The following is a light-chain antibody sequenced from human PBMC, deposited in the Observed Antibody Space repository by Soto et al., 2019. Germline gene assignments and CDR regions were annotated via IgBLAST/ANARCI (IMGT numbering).Light chain of an antibody. CDR2: GAS. CDR1: QSVGSN. CDR3: QQYDNLPLT. J-gene: IGKJ3*01. Sequence: EREMTQSPATLSVSSGERATLSCRASQSVGSNLAWYQQKPGQAPRLLILGASSRATGVPARFSGSGSGTEFTLTINSLQSEDFAVYFCQQYDNLPLTFGPGTKVDIK. V-gene: IGKV3-15*01.